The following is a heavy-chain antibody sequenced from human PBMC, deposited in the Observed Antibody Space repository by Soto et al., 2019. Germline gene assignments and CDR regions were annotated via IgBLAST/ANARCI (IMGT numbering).Heavy chain of an antibody. Sequence: QVQLVQSGADVKNPGASVKVSCKASGYTFTRYGIGWERQAPGQGLEWMGWINTYNGNTNYAQNVQGRVTLTTDTSTSTAYMELRSLRSNDTAIYYCAMVDVYVTPSPQDVWGQGTTVIVSS. CDR3: AMVDVYVTPSPQDV. J-gene: IGHJ6*02. D-gene: IGHD3-16*01. CDR2: INTYNGNT. CDR1: GYTFTRYG. V-gene: IGHV1-18*01.